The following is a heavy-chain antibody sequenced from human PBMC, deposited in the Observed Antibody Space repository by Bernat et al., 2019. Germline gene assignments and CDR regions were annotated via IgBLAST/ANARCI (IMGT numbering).Heavy chain of an antibody. CDR1: GFSFGIYA. V-gene: IGHV3-64D*06. J-gene: IGHJ4*02. CDR3: VKAGKKGCSGGTCYYDY. CDR2: IINNGGNT. Sequence: EVRLVEAGGGWVKPGGSLRLPGPASGFSFGIYAMHWVLQAPGRGLEYVSSIINNGGNTYYADSVKGRFPISRDNSKNTLYLQMTRLRAEDTAVYYCVKAGKKGCSGGTCYYDYWGQGTLVTVSS. D-gene: IGHD2-15*01.